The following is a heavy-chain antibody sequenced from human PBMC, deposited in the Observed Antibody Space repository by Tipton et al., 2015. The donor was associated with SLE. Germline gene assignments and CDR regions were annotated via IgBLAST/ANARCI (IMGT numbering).Heavy chain of an antibody. V-gene: IGHV4-38-2*01. CDR1: GYSISSGYY. CDR2: IYHSGST. Sequence: TLSLTCAVSGYSISSGYYWGWIRQPPGKGLEWIGSIYHSGSTYYNPSLKSRVTISVGTSKNQFSLKLSSVTAADTAVYYCARGLTMVDYWGQGTLVTVSS. J-gene: IGHJ4*02. D-gene: IGHD4/OR15-4a*01. CDR3: ARGLTMVDY.